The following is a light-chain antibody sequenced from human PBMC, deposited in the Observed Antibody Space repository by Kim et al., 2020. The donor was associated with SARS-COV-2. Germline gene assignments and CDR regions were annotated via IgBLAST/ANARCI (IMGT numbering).Light chain of an antibody. CDR2: RNN. V-gene: IGLV1-47*01. CDR1: RSNIGSNY. Sequence: ELTQPPSASGTPGQRVTISCSGGRSNIGSNYAYWYQHLPGTAPKLLVYRNNQRSSGVPDRFSGSKSGTSASLAISGLRSEDEADYYCAVWDDILRTFVFGTGTKVTVL. CDR3: AVWDDILRTFV. J-gene: IGLJ1*01.